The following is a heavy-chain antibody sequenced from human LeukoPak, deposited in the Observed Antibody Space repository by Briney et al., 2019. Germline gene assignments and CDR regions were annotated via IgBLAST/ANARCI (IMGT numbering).Heavy chain of an antibody. D-gene: IGHD4-11*01. CDR2: IYYSGST. J-gene: IGHJ5*02. CDR1: GGPISSYY. V-gene: IGHV4-59*12. Sequence: SETLSLTCTVSGGPISSYYWSWIRQPPGKGLEWIGYIYYSGSTNYNPSLKSRVTISVDTSKNQFSLKLSSVTAADTAVYYCARDTVTTGWFDPWGQGTLVTVSS. CDR3: ARDTVTTGWFDP.